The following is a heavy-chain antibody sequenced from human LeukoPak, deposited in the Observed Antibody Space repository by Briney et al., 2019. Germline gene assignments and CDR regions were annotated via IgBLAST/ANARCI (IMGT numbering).Heavy chain of an antibody. V-gene: IGHV3-21*01. CDR2: ISSSSSYI. CDR3: ARDLQPLVTGRWFDP. J-gene: IGHJ5*02. Sequence: GGSLRLSCAASGFTFSSYSMNWVRQAPGKGLEWVSSISSSSSYIYYADSVKGRFTISRDNAKNSLYLQMNSLRAEDTAVYYCARDLQPLVTGRWFDPWGQGALVTVSS. CDR1: GFTFSSYS. D-gene: IGHD6-6*01.